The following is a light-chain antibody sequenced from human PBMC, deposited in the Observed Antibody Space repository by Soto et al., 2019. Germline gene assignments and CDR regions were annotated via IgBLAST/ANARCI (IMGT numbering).Light chain of an antibody. CDR2: EVS. CDR3: SSYTSSSTRV. V-gene: IGLV2-14*01. J-gene: IGLJ1*01. Sequence: QSALTQPASVSGSPGQSITISCTGTSSDVGDYNYVSWYQHHPGKAPQLMIYEVSNRPSGASNRFSGSKSGNRASLTISGLQAEDEADYYCSSYTSSSTRVFGTGTKLTVL. CDR1: SSDVGDYNY.